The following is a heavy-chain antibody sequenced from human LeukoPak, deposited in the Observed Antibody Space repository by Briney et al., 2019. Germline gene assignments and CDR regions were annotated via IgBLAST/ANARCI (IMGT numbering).Heavy chain of an antibody. CDR2: IWYDGSNK. Sequence: GGSLRLSCAAPGFTFSSYGMHWVRQAPGKGLEWVAVIWYDGSNKYYADSVKGRFTISRDNSKNTLYLQMNSLRAEDTAVYYCARDEYGSGSYYYYYYGMDVWGQGTTVTVSS. D-gene: IGHD3-10*01. CDR3: ARDEYGSGSYYYYYYGMDV. CDR1: GFTFSSYG. V-gene: IGHV3-33*01. J-gene: IGHJ6*02.